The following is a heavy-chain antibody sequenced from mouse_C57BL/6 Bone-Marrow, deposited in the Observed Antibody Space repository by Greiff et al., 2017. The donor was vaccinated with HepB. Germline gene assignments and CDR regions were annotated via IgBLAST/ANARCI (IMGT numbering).Heavy chain of an antibody. D-gene: IGHD2-4*01. CDR3: ARHDYDEVLAY. Sequence: EVKLEESGGDLVKPGGSLKLSCAASGFTFSSYGMSWVRQTPDKRLEWVATISSGGSYTYYPDSVKGRFTISRDNAKNTLYLQMSSLKSEDTAMYYCARHDYDEVLAYWGQGTLVTVSA. V-gene: IGHV5-6*02. CDR1: GFTFSSYG. J-gene: IGHJ3*01. CDR2: ISSGGSYT.